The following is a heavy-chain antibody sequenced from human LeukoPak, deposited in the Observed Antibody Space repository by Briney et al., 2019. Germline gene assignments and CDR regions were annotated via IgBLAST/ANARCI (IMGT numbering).Heavy chain of an antibody. V-gene: IGHV3-21*01. J-gene: IGHJ4*02. Sequence: GGSLRLSCAASGFTFSSYSMNWVRQAPGKGLEWVSSISSSSSSYIYYADSVKGRFTISRDNAKNSLYLQMNSLRAEDTAVYYCARAEWELPLFDYWGQGTLVTVSS. D-gene: IGHD1-26*01. CDR1: GFTFSSYS. CDR2: ISSSSSSYI. CDR3: ARAEWELPLFDY.